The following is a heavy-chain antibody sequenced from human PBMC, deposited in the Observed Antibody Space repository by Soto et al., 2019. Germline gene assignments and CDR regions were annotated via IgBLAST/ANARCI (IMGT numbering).Heavy chain of an antibody. CDR1: RGSINSYY. CDR3: ASDSSSWYNHWFDP. CDR2: IYTSGST. Sequence: PSETLSLTCTVSRGSINSYYWSWIRQPAGKGLEWIGRIYTSGSTNYNPSLKSRVTMSVDTSKNQFSLKLSSVTAADTAVYYCASDSSSWYNHWFDPWGQGTLVTVSS. V-gene: IGHV4-4*07. J-gene: IGHJ5*02. D-gene: IGHD6-13*01.